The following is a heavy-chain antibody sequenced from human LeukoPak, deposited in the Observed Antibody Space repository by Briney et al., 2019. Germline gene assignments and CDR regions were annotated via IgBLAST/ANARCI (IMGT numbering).Heavy chain of an antibody. V-gene: IGHV3-11*03. CDR3: ASYLGATPFDY. CDR2: ISSSSSYT. J-gene: IGHJ4*02. Sequence: PGGSLRLSCAASGFTFSDYYMSWIRQAPGNGLEWVSYISSSSSYTNYADSVKGRFTISRDNAKNSLYLQMNSLRAEDTAVYYCASYLGATPFDYWGQGTLVTVSS. CDR1: GFTFSDYY. D-gene: IGHD1-26*01.